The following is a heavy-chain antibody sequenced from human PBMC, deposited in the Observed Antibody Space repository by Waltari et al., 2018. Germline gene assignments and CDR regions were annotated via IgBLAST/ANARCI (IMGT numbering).Heavy chain of an antibody. J-gene: IGHJ4*02. CDR3: ARGLTGIAAAHDY. D-gene: IGHD6-13*01. Sequence: EVQLVESGGGLVKPGGSLRLSCAASGFTFSSYSMNWVRQAPGKGLEWVSSISSSSSYIYYADSGKGRFTISRDNAKNSLYLQMNSLRAEDTAVYYCARGLTGIAAAHDYWGQGTLVIVSS. CDR1: GFTFSSYS. CDR2: ISSSSSYI. V-gene: IGHV3-21*01.